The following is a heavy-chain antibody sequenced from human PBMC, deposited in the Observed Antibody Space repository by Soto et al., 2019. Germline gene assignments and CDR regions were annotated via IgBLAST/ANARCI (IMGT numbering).Heavy chain of an antibody. CDR1: GYTFTSYG. J-gene: IGHJ4*02. CDR3: ARLIRYYDFWSGPSDY. V-gene: IGHV1-18*01. CDR2: ISAYNGNT. D-gene: IGHD3-3*01. Sequence: ASLKVSCKASGYTFTSYGISWVRQAPGQGLEWMGWISAYNGNTNYAQKLQGRVTMTTDTSTSTAYMELRSLRSDDTAVYYCARLIRYYDFWSGPSDYWGQGTLVTVSS.